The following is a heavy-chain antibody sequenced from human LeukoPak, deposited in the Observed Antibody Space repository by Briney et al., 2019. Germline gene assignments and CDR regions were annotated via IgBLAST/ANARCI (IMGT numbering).Heavy chain of an antibody. D-gene: IGHD3-10*01. J-gene: IGHJ6*02. CDR3: ARAGVVRGVIGYYGMDV. Sequence: GESLKISCKGSGYSFTSYWIGWVRQMPGKGLEWMGIIYPGDSDTRYSPSFQGQVTISADKSISTAYLQWSSLKAADTAVYYCARAGVVRGVIGYYGMDVWGQGTTVTVSS. CDR2: IYPGDSDT. CDR1: GYSFTSYW. V-gene: IGHV5-51*01.